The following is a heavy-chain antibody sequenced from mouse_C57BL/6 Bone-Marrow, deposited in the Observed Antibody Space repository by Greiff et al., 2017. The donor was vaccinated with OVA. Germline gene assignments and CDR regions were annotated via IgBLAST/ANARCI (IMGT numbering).Heavy chain of an antibody. CDR1: GYSITSGYY. J-gene: IGHJ4*01. CDR3: ARNYGSSYGYYAMDY. D-gene: IGHD1-1*01. Sequence: EVQVVESGPGLVKPSQSLSLTCSVTGYSITSGYYWNWIRQFPGNKLEWMGYISYDGSNNYNPSLKNRISITRDTSKNQFFLKLNSVTTEDTATYYCARNYGSSYGYYAMDYWGQGTSVTVSS. CDR2: ISYDGSN. V-gene: IGHV3-6*01.